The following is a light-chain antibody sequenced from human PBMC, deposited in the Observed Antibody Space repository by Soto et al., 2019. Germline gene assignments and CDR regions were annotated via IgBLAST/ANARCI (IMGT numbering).Light chain of an antibody. CDR3: QSYDSSLSGVV. Sequence: QSVLTQPPSESGAPGQRVTISCTGSSSNIGAGYDVHWYQQLPGTAPKLLIYGNSNRPSGVPDRFSGSKSGTSASLAITGLQAEDEADYYCQSYDSSLSGVVFGGGTK. CDR1: SSNIGAGYD. J-gene: IGLJ2*01. V-gene: IGLV1-40*01. CDR2: GNS.